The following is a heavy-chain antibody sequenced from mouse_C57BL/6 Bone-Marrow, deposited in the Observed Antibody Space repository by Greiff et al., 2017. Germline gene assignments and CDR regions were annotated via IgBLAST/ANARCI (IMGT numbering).Heavy chain of an antibody. CDR2: IRNKANNHAT. J-gene: IGHJ3*01. V-gene: IGHV6-6*01. CDR1: GFTFSDAW. Sequence: EVKLVESGGGLVQPGGSMKLSCAASGFTFSDAWMDWVRQSPEKGLEWVAVIRNKANNHATYYAESVKGRFTISRDDSKSSVYLQMNSLRAEDTGVYYCTPGGYCPFAYWGQGTLVTVSA. D-gene: IGHD2-3*01. CDR3: TPGGYCPFAY.